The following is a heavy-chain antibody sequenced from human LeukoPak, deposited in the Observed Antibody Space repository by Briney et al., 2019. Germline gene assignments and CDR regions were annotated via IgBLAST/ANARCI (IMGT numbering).Heavy chain of an antibody. CDR1: GGTFSSYA. D-gene: IGHD3-22*01. Sequence: ASVKVSCKASGGTFSSYAISWVRQAPGQGLEWMGRIIPIFGTANYAQKFQGRVTITTDESTSTAYMELGSLRSEDTAVYYCARDHYDSSGYYVDYWGQGTLVTVSS. V-gene: IGHV1-69*05. J-gene: IGHJ4*02. CDR3: ARDHYDSSGYYVDY. CDR2: IIPIFGTA.